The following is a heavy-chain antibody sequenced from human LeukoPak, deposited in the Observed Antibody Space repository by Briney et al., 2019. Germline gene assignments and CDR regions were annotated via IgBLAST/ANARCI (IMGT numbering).Heavy chain of an antibody. CDR1: GGSISSSSYY. J-gene: IGHJ4*02. V-gene: IGHV4-39*01. CDR3: ARHSGGFGESIFDY. D-gene: IGHD3-10*01. Sequence: SETLSLTCTVSGGSISSSSYYWGWIRQPPGKGLEWIGSIYYSRSTYYNPSLKSRVTISVDTSKNQFSLKLSSVTAADTAVYYCARHSGGFGESIFDYWGQGTLVTVSS. CDR2: IYYSRST.